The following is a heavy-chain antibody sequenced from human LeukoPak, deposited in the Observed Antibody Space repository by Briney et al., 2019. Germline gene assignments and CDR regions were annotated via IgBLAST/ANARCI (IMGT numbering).Heavy chain of an antibody. V-gene: IGHV4-59*01. CDR2: IYYTGST. J-gene: IGHJ4*02. D-gene: IGHD3/OR15-3a*01. CDR1: DGSISSYY. CDR3: ARRTGYYDGFDY. Sequence: SETLSLTCTVSDGSISSYYWSWIRQPPGKGLEWIGYIYYTGSTNYNPSLKSRVTISVDTSKNQFSLKLSSATAADTAVYYCARRTGYYDGFDYWGQGTLVTVSS.